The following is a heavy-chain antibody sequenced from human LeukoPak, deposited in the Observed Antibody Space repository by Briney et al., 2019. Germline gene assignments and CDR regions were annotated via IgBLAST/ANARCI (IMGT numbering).Heavy chain of an antibody. V-gene: IGHV3-15*01. CDR3: TTGRWLRAQRADDY. Sequence: PGGSRRLSCAASGFTFSNAWMCWVRQAPGKGLEWVARIKNKTGGGTTDYAEPVKGRCTISRADSKTTLYLQMNSLKTEDAAVYYCTTGRWLRAQRADDYWGQGTLVTVSS. J-gene: IGHJ4*02. CDR2: IKNKTGGGTT. D-gene: IGHD5-12*01. CDR1: GFTFSNAW.